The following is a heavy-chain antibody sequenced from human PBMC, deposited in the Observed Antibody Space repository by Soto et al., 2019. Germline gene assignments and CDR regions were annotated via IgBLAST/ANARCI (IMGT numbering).Heavy chain of an antibody. CDR1: GFSFSTYA. CDR3: ARAYYYDSSTYPNYYALDI. V-gene: IGHV3-64*01. J-gene: IGHJ3*02. D-gene: IGHD3-22*01. CDR2: ISSNGGRT. Sequence: GSLRLSCAASGFSFSTYAMHWVRQAPGKGLEYVSAISSNGGRTYYANSVKGRFTISRDNSKNTLYLQMGSLTAEDMAVYYCARAYYYDSSTYPNYYALDIWGQGTTVTVSS.